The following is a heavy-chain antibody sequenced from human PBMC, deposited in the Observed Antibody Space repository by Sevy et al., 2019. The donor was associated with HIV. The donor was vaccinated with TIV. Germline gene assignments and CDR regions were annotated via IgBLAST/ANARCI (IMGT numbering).Heavy chain of an antibody. Sequence: GESLKISCKGSGYSFTNYWIDWVRQLPGKGLEWMGTISPGDSHTRYSPSFQGQVTFSVDKSISTAYLQWSSLKASDTAMYYCARSDYYVSRGYYYYGMDVWGQGTTVTVSS. D-gene: IGHD3-22*01. CDR1: GYSFTNYW. CDR2: ISPGDSHT. V-gene: IGHV5-51*01. J-gene: IGHJ6*02. CDR3: ARSDYYVSRGYYYYGMDV.